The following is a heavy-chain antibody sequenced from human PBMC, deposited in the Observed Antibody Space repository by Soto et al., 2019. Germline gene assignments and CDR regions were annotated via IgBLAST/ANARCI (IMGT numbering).Heavy chain of an antibody. Sequence: GGSLRLSCAASGFTFDDYAMHWVRQAPGKGLEWVSGISWNGNTIGYAESVKGRFITSRDNAKNSLFLQMKSLRVEDTALYYCVKDSPYSSSWYRAFDSWGQGTRVTVSS. J-gene: IGHJ3*02. D-gene: IGHD6-13*01. CDR3: VKDSPYSSSWYRAFDS. CDR2: ISWNGNTI. CDR1: GFTFDDYA. V-gene: IGHV3-9*01.